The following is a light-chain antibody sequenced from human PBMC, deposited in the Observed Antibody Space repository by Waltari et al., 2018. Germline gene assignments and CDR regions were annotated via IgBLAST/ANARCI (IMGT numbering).Light chain of an antibody. CDR3: QKYDFLPAT. Sequence: EIVFTQSPGPLSLSRAERATLSCRASQGVGKYLAWYQQRPGQAPRLLLYHASIRATGIPDRFSGSGFGTDFSLTISRLEPEDFAVYYCQKYDFLPATFGQGTTVEIK. CDR2: HAS. CDR1: QGVGKY. V-gene: IGKV3-20*01. J-gene: IGKJ1*01.